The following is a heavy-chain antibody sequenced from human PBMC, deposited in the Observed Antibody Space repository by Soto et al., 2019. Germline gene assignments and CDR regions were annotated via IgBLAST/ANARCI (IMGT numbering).Heavy chain of an antibody. D-gene: IGHD6-6*01. CDR3: ARGLYSSSGFYFGY. CDR2: INHSGST. CDR1: GGSFSGYY. Sequence: SETLSLTCAVYGGSFSGYYWSWIRQPPGKGLEWIGEINHSGSTNYNPSLKSRVTISVDTSKNQFSLKLSSVTAADTAVYYCARGLYSSSGFYFGYWGQGTLVTVSS. J-gene: IGHJ4*02. V-gene: IGHV4-34*01.